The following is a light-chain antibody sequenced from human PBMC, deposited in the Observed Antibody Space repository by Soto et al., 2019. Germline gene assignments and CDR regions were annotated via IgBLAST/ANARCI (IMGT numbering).Light chain of an antibody. CDR1: HDISTY. CDR2: EAS. J-gene: IGKJ5*01. CDR3: QQLNTLPFT. V-gene: IGKV1-9*01. Sequence: DIQLTQSPSLLSASVGDRVTITCRASHDISTYLGWYQQKPGKAPKLMIYEASTLQSGVPSRFSGSGSGTEFTLTISGLQPEDFATYHCQQLNTLPFTFGQGTRLDTK.